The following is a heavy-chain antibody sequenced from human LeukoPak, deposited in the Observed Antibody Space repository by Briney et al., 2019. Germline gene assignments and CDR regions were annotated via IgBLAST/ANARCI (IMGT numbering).Heavy chain of an antibody. Sequence: HPGGSLRLSCAASGFTFSRYWMHWVRQAPGKGPVWVSRINSDGSSTSYADSVKGRFTISRDNAKNTLYLQMNSLRAEDTAVYYCARSDSGYPDYWGQGTLVTVSS. CDR3: ARSDSGYPDY. CDR1: GFTFSRYW. D-gene: IGHD3-22*01. V-gene: IGHV3-74*01. CDR2: INSDGSST. J-gene: IGHJ4*02.